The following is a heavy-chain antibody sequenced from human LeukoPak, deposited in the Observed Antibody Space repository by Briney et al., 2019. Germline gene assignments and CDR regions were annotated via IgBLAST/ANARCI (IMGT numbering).Heavy chain of an antibody. V-gene: IGHV4-34*01. CDR3: ARGVGATGTDY. D-gene: IGHD1-26*01. J-gene: IGHJ4*02. CDR1: GGSFSGYY. CDR2: INHSGST. Sequence: SETLSLTCAVCGGSFSGYYWSWIRQPPGKGLEWIGEINHSGSTNYNPSLKSRVTISVDTSKNQFSLKLSSVTAADTAVYYCARGVGATGTDYWGQGTLVTVSS.